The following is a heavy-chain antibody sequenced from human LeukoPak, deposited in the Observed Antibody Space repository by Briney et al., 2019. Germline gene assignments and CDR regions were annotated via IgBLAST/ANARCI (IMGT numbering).Heavy chain of an antibody. D-gene: IGHD3-9*01. V-gene: IGHV3-33*01. CDR2: IWYVGSNK. CDR1: GFTFSSYG. Sequence: GGSLRLSCAASGFTFSSYGMHWVRQAPGKGLEWVAVIWYVGSNKYYADSVKGRLTISRDNSKNTLYLQMNSLRAEDTAVYYCAREHYDILTGPFDYWGQGTLVT. J-gene: IGHJ4*02. CDR3: AREHYDILTGPFDY.